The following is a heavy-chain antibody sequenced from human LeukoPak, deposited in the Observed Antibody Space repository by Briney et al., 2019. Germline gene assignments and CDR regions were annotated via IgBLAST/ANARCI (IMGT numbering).Heavy chain of an antibody. V-gene: IGHV3-23*01. CDR2: ISGSGDKT. CDR1: GFTFSSYG. Sequence: GGSLRLSCAASGFTFSSYGMSWVRQAPGKGLEWVSAISGSGDKTYYADSVKGRFTIPRDNSKNTLYLQMNSLRVEDTAVYYCAKEFRGGWPFDYWGQGTLVTVSS. D-gene: IGHD6-19*01. CDR3: AKEFRGGWPFDY. J-gene: IGHJ4*02.